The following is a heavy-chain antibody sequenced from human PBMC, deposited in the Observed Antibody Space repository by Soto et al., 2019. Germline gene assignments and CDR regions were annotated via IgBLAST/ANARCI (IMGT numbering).Heavy chain of an antibody. CDR3: ARTTILLPAAANRGAPYNYYGLDV. Sequence: QPGGSLRLSCAASGFIFSNFWMSWVRRTPGRGLEWLANIKQDGGEKKYVDSVKGRFTISRDNAKSSVYLQLNSLRAEDTAVYYCARTTILLPAAANRGAPYNYYGLDVWGQGTTVTVSS. CDR1: GFIFSNFW. CDR2: IKQDGGEK. V-gene: IGHV3-7*03. D-gene: IGHD2-2*01. J-gene: IGHJ6*02.